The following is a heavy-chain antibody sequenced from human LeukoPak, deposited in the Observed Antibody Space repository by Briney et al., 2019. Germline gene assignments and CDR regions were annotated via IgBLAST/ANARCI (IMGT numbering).Heavy chain of an antibody. CDR2: ISGSGGST. D-gene: IGHD1-14*01. CDR1: GFTFSSYA. CDR3: ARTTIRVAMSYGMDV. J-gene: IGHJ6*02. Sequence: PGGSLRLSCAASGFTFSSYAMSWVRQAPGKGLEWVSAISGSGGSTYYADSVKGRFTISRDNSKNTLYLQMNSLRAEDTAVYYCARTTIRVAMSYGMDVWGQGTTVTVSS. V-gene: IGHV3-23*01.